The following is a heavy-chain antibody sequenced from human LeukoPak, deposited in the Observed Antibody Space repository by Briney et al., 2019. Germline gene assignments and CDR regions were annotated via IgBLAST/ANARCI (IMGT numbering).Heavy chain of an antibody. CDR2: IITYNGNT. Sequence: ASVKVSCKTSGYTFTSYGLSWVRQAPGQGLEWMGCIITYNGNTYYSQKLQGRVTMTTDTSTSTAYMELRSLRSDDTAVYYCAKTTVTSEEYFYYYMDVWGKGTTVTVSS. D-gene: IGHD4-17*01. CDR1: GYTFTSYG. J-gene: IGHJ6*03. V-gene: IGHV1-18*01. CDR3: AKTTVTSEEYFYYYMDV.